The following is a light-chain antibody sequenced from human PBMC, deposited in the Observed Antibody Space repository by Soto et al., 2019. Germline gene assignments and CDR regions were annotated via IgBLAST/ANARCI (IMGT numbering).Light chain of an antibody. Sequence: EIVLTQSPGTLSLSPRERATLSCRASQSFFNNYLAWYQQKPGQAPRLLVYGASFRATGIPDRFSGSGSGTDFTLTISRLEPEDCAVYYCQQYGGSPFTFGQGTRLEIK. CDR3: QQYGGSPFT. CDR1: QSFFNNY. CDR2: GAS. V-gene: IGKV3-20*01. J-gene: IGKJ2*01.